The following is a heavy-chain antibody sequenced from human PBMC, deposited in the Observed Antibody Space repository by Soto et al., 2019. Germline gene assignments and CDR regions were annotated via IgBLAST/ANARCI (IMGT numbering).Heavy chain of an antibody. CDR2: INGSNGNT. J-gene: IGHJ4*02. CDR3: ARGGGTSPFDY. D-gene: IGHD2-15*01. V-gene: IGHV1-3*01. CDR1: GYTFTNYA. Sequence: ASVKVSCKASGYTFTNYAIHWVRQAPGQRLEWMGWINGSNGNTKYSQNFQGRVTITRDTSASTAYMELSSLRSEDTAVYYCARGGGTSPFDYWGQGTLVTVSS.